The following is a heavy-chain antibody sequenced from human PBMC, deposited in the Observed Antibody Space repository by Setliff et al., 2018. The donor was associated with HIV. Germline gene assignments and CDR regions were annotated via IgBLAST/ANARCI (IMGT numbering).Heavy chain of an antibody. D-gene: IGHD2-21*01. Sequence: SETLSLTCTVSGGSISTGGYYWSWIRQHPGKGLEWIGYIYNSGGTYYNPSLKSRITMSIDTSKNQFSLKLNSVTAADTAVYFCARAFRWGSIPFDYWGQGTLVTVSS. CDR2: IYNSGGT. V-gene: IGHV4-31*03. J-gene: IGHJ4*02. CDR1: GGSISTGGYY. CDR3: ARAFRWGSIPFDY.